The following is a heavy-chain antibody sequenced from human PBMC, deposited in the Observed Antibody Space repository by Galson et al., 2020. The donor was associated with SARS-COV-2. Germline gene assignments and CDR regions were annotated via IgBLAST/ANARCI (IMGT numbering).Heavy chain of an antibody. V-gene: IGHV3-23*01. CDR3: AKDRGNDYGDQLDF. CDR1: GFTFSRYA. J-gene: IGHJ4*02. D-gene: IGHD4-17*01. Sequence: GESLKISCAASGFTFSRYALAWVRQAPGKGLEWVSGISGGGGSTYYVDSVKGRFTISRDTSQNTVHLQMSSLRAEDTAVYYCAKDRGNDYGDQLDFGGQGTLVTVSS. CDR2: ISGGGGST.